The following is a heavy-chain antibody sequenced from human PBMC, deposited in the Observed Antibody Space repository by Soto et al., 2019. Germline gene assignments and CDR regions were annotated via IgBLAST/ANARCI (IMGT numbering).Heavy chain of an antibody. D-gene: IGHD1-1*01. V-gene: IGHV4-59*11. J-gene: IGHJ1*01. CDR1: GGSINSHY. CDR2: IHYTGRT. CDR3: VITWRGGY. Sequence: QVHLQESGPGLVKPSETLSLTCVVSGGSINSHYWSWIRQPPWKGLEWIGYIHYTGRTKYNPALNSRVTISLATSKRLFSLRLCSVTPADTAVYYCVITWRGGYWGKGTLVTISS.